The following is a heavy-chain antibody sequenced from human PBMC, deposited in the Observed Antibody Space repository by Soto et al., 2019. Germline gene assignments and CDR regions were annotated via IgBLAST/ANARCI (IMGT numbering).Heavy chain of an antibody. J-gene: IGHJ6*02. D-gene: IGHD2-15*01. CDR2: IGTAGDT. V-gene: IGHV3-13*01. CDR3: ARDRVGGGMDV. CDR1: GFTFSSYD. Sequence: EVQLVESGGGLVQPGGSLRLSCAASGFTFSSYDMHWVRQATGKGLEWVSAIGTAGDTYYPGSVKGRFTISGENAKNSVELQMNSLRAGDPAVYYCARDRVGGGMDVWGQGTTVTVSS.